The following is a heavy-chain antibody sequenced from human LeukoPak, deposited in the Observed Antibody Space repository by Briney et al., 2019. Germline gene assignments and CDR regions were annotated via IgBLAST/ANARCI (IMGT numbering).Heavy chain of an antibody. CDR1: GSAFSSYG. CDR2: ISGSGGST. J-gene: IGHJ4*02. CDR3: AKEWYPDY. Sequence: PGGSLRLSRAASGSAFSSYGMSWVRQAPGKGLEWVSVISGSGGSTYYADSVKGRFTISRDNSKNTLYLQMNSLRAEDTAVYYCAKEWYPDYWGQGTLVTVSS. D-gene: IGHD2-15*01. V-gene: IGHV3-23*01.